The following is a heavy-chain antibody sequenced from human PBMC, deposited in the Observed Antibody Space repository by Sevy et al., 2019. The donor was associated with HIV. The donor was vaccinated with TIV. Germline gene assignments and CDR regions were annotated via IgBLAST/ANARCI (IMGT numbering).Heavy chain of an antibody. CDR1: GFTFSNAW. CDR2: IKSKTDGGTT. Sequence: GGSLRLSRAASGFTFSNAWMSWVRQAPGKGLEWVGRIKSKTDGGTTDYAAPVKGRFTISRDDSKNTLYLQMNSLKTEDTAVYYCTTDLIVGATHFDYWGQGTLVTVSS. CDR3: TTDLIVGATHFDY. V-gene: IGHV3-15*01. D-gene: IGHD1-26*01. J-gene: IGHJ4*02.